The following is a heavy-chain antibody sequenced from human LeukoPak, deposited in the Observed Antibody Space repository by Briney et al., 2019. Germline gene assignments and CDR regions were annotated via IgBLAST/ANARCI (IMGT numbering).Heavy chain of an antibody. J-gene: IGHJ4*02. D-gene: IGHD6-13*01. CDR2: IIPIFGTP. CDR1: GGTFSRSA. Sequence: GSSVKVSCKTSGGTFSRSAISWVRQAPGQGLEWMGGIIPIFGTPKSAQNFQGRVTITADESTNTAYMELSSLKSEDTAVYYCASRGSLAASGKFDYWGQGTLVTVSS. V-gene: IGHV1-69*01. CDR3: ASRGSLAASGKFDY.